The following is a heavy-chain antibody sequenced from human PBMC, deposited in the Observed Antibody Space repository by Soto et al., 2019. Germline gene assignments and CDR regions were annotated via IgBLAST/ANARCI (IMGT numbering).Heavy chain of an antibody. CDR3: ARDFSS. Sequence: GGSLRLSCGASGFTFSNYYMSWIRQAPGKGLEWVSYISSTGRTIYYADSVKGRFTVSRDNAQNSLSLKLNSLRSEDTAMYFCARDFSSWGQGTLVTVSS. CDR2: ISSTGRTI. V-gene: IGHV3-11*01. CDR1: GFTFSNYY. J-gene: IGHJ4*02.